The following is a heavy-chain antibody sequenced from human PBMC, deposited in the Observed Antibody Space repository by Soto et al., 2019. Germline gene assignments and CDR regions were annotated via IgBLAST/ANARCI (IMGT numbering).Heavy chain of an antibody. Sequence: GESLKISCKGSGYSFTSYWIGWVRQIPGKGLEWMGIIYPGDSDTRYSPSFQGQVTISRDNSKSTLYLQMNSLRAEDTALYYCAKGRSYYYYYGVDVWGQGTTVTVSS. CDR1: GYSFTSYW. CDR3: AKGRSYYYYYGVDV. V-gene: IGHV5-51*03. J-gene: IGHJ6*02. CDR2: IYPGDSDT.